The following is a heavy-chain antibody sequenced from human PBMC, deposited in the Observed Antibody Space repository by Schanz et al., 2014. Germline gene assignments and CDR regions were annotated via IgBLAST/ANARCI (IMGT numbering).Heavy chain of an antibody. CDR2: FNPNSGET. CDR3: ARARSTGYDCSGY. Sequence: QVQLVQSGPAVKKPGASMKVSCLASGYSFTEYFLHWVRQAPRQGLEWMGWFNPNSGETNYEQKFKGRVTMTSDTSISTAFMDLSGLTSDETATYFCARARSTGYDCSGYWGQGTLLIVSS. D-gene: IGHD5-12*01. J-gene: IGHJ4*02. V-gene: IGHV1-2*02. CDR1: GYSFTEYF.